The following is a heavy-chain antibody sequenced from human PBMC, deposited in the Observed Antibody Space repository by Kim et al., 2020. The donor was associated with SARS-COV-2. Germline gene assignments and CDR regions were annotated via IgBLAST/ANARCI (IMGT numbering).Heavy chain of an antibody. CDR3: ARDTGYCSGGSCYSFDY. J-gene: IGHJ4*02. Sequence: SVKVSCKASGGTFSSYAISWVRQAPGQGLEWMGGIIPIFGTANYAQKFQGRVTITADESTSTAYMELSSLRSEDTAVYYCARDTGYCSGGSCYSFDYWGQGTLVTVSS. D-gene: IGHD2-15*01. CDR2: IIPIFGTA. CDR1: GGTFSSYA. V-gene: IGHV1-69*13.